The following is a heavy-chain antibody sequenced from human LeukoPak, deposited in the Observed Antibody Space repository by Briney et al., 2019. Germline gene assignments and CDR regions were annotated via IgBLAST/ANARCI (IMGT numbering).Heavy chain of an antibody. CDR3: ARSPGEVVNPEYAFDI. CDR2: ISSNGGST. CDR1: GFTFSSYA. D-gene: IGHD3-10*01. J-gene: IGHJ3*02. Sequence: PGGSLRLSCAASGFTFSSYAMHWVRQAPGKGLEYVSAISSNGGSTYYANSVKGRFTISRDNSKNTLYLQMGSLRAEDMAVYYRARSPGEVVNPEYAFDIWGQGTMVTVSS. V-gene: IGHV3-64*01.